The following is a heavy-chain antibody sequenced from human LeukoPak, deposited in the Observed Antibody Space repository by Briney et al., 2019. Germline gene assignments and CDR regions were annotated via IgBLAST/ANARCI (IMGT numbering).Heavy chain of an antibody. Sequence: ASVKVSCKASGYTFTGSYMHWVRQAPGHGLEWMGWINPNSGGTNYAQKCQGSFTMPRDTSITTAYMELSRLRSDDTAVYYGARTHSSSWSNYWGQGTLVTVSS. J-gene: IGHJ4*02. CDR2: INPNSGGT. D-gene: IGHD6-13*01. CDR1: GYTFTGSY. CDR3: ARTHSSSWSNY. V-gene: IGHV1-2*02.